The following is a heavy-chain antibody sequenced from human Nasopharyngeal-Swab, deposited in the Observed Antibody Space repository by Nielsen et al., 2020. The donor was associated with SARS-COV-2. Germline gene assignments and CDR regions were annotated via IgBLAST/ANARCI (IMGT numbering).Heavy chain of an antibody. Sequence: GESLKISCEASGFTFNNYSFDWVRQAPGKGLEWVSSISSSSSYIYYADSVKGRFTISRDNAKNSLYLQMNSLRAEDTAVYYCARDGLDYDFWSAYFMDVWGQGTTVTVSS. CDR3: ARDGLDYDFWSAYFMDV. CDR1: GFTFNNYS. V-gene: IGHV3-21*01. CDR2: ISSSSSYI. J-gene: IGHJ6*02. D-gene: IGHD3-3*01.